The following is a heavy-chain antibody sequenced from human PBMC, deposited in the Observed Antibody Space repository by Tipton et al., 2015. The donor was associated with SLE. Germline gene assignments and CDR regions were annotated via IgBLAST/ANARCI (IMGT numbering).Heavy chain of an antibody. J-gene: IGHJ4*02. CDR1: GGSIRSSNW. CDR2: IHHSGST. D-gene: IGHD4-17*01. Sequence: TLSLTCAVSGGSIRSSNWWSWVRQPPGKGLEWIGEIHHSGSTNSKPSLKSRVTISVDKSKNQFSLKLSSVTVADTAVYYCAKDYNHDNADYNWGQGTLVIVSS. V-gene: IGHV4-4*02. CDR3: AKDYNHDNADYN.